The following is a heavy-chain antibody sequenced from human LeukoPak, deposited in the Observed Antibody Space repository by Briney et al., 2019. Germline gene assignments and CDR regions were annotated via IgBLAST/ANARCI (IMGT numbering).Heavy chain of an antibody. Sequence: ASVKVSCKSSGYTFIDYYIFWVRQAPGQGLEWMGWINPNSGVTTYAQRFQGRVSMTTDTSIKSAYMELNSLKSDDTALYYCARAKLDYYYYYMGVWGKGTTVIVSS. J-gene: IGHJ6*03. CDR3: ARAKLDYYYYYMGV. D-gene: IGHD6-6*01. V-gene: IGHV1-2*02. CDR2: INPNSGVT. CDR1: GYTFIDYY.